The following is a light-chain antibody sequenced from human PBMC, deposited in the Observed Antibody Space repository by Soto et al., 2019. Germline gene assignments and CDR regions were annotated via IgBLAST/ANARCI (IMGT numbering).Light chain of an antibody. J-gene: IGKJ1*01. V-gene: IGKV1-5*01. CDR3: QQYNSYWT. CDR1: QSISSW. CDR2: DAS. Sequence: DVQMTQSPSALAASVGDRVTSTCRASQSISSWLAWYQQKPGKAPKLLIYDASSLQSGVPSRFSGSGSGTDFTLTISSLQPDDFATYYCQQYNSYWTFGQGTKVDIK.